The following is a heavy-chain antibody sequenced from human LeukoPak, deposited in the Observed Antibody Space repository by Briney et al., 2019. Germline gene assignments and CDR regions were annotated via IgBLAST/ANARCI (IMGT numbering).Heavy chain of an antibody. CDR1: GASVSRGTFY. V-gene: IGHV4-61*02. CDR2: IYTTGST. D-gene: IGHD6-19*01. CDR3: AREAGIAVSGPFYYYMDV. Sequence: PSQTLSLTCTVSGASVSRGTFYWSWIRQPAGKGLEWIGRIYTTGSTNYNPSLSNRIAISVDTFNNHFSLKLSSVTAADTAVYFCAREAGIAVSGPFYYYMDVWGEGTTVTVSS. J-gene: IGHJ6*03.